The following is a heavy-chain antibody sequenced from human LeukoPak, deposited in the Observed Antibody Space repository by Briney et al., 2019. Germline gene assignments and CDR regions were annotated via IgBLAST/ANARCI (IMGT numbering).Heavy chain of an antibody. Sequence: GGSLRLSCAASGFTFSSYAMHWVRQAPGKGLEWVAVISYDGSNKYYADSVKGRFTISRDNSKNTLFLQMNSLRAEDTGVYYCARDHSSSWEPYYYYGMDVWGQGTTVTVSS. CDR3: ARDHSSSWEPYYYYGMDV. V-gene: IGHV3-30-3*01. CDR1: GFTFSSYA. CDR2: ISYDGSNK. J-gene: IGHJ6*02. D-gene: IGHD6-13*01.